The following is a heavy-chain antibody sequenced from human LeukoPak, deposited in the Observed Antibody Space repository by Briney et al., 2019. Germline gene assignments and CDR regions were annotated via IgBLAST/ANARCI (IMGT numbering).Heavy chain of an antibody. CDR3: ARLGYPYYYYMDV. Sequence: GESLKISCKGSGYSFTSYWIGWVRQMPGKGLEWMGIIYPGDSDTRYSPSFQGQVTISADKSISTAYLQWSSLKASGTAMYYCARLGYPYYYYMDVWGKGTTVTVSS. CDR2: IYPGDSDT. CDR1: GYSFTSYW. D-gene: IGHD2-15*01. V-gene: IGHV5-51*01. J-gene: IGHJ6*03.